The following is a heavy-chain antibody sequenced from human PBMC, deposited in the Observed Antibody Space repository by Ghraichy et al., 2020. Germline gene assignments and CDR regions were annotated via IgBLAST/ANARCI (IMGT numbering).Heavy chain of an antibody. J-gene: IGHJ6*02. CDR2: TYYRSRWYN. V-gene: IGHV6-1*01. D-gene: IGHD5-24*01. CDR1: GDSVSSDVG. Sequence: SQTLSLTCAISGDSVSSDVGWNWIRQSPSRGLEWLGRTYYRSRWYNDYAVSVKSRIIINSDTSKNQFSLQLNSVTPEDTAVYYCATGWLQSRGMDVWGQGTTVTVSS. CDR3: ATGWLQSRGMDV.